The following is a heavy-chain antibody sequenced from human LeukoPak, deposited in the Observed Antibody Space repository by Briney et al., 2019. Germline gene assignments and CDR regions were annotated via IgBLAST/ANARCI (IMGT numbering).Heavy chain of an antibody. CDR3: AREVRQWLVRFCDY. CDR1: GYTFTSYG. D-gene: IGHD6-19*01. J-gene: IGHJ4*02. CDR2: ISAYNGNT. V-gene: IGHV1-18*01. Sequence: ASVKVSCKASGYTFTSYGISWVRQAPGQGLEWMGWISAYNGNTNYAQKLQGRVTMTTDTSTSTAYMELRSLRSDDTAVYYCAREVRQWLVRFCDYWDQGTLVTVSS.